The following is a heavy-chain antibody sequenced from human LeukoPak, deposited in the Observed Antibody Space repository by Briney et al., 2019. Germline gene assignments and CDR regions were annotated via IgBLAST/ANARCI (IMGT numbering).Heavy chain of an antibody. V-gene: IGHV4-39*07. CDR1: GGSISSSSYY. CDR2: IYYSGST. J-gene: IGHJ4*02. D-gene: IGHD3-22*01. Sequence: SETLSLTCTVSGGSISSSSYYWGWIRQPPGKGLEWIGSIYYSGSTYYNPSLKSRVTISVDTSKNQFSLKLSSVTAADTAVYYCARMYYYDSSGTFDYWGQGTLVTVSS. CDR3: ARMYYYDSSGTFDY.